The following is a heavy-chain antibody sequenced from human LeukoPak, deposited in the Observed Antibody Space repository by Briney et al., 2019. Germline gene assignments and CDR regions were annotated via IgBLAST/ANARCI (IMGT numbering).Heavy chain of an antibody. D-gene: IGHD2-15*01. CDR1: GGTFSSYA. CDR2: IIPIFGTA. CDR3: ARESPYCSGGSCYPSLLV. V-gene: IGHV1-69*06. Sequence: ASVNVSCKASGGTFSSYAISWVRQAPGQGLEWMGGIIPIFGTANYAQKFQGRVTITADKSTSTAYMELSSLRSEDTAVYYCARESPYCSGGSCYPSLLVWGQGTLVTVSS. J-gene: IGHJ4*02.